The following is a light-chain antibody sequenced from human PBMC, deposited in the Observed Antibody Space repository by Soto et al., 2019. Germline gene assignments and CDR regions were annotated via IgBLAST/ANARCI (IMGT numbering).Light chain of an antibody. CDR3: AAWDDSLNGYV. Sequence: QSVLTQPPSASGTPGQRVTISCSGSSPNIGSNTVTWYQQLPGTAPKLLIYTDNQRPSGVPDRFSGSKSGTSASLAISGLQSEDEADYYGAAWDDSLNGYVFGTGTKVTVL. CDR2: TDN. CDR1: SPNIGSNT. J-gene: IGLJ1*01. V-gene: IGLV1-44*01.